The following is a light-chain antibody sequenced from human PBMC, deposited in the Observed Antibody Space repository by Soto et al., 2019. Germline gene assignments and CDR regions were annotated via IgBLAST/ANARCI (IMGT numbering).Light chain of an antibody. J-gene: IGLJ1*01. CDR2: EVS. CDR3: SSYTSSSTPYV. Sequence: QSVLTQPPSVSGAPGQRVTISCTGTSSDVGGYNYVSWYQQHPGKAPKLMIYEVSNRPSGVSNRFSGSKSGNTASLTISGLQAEDEADYYCSSYTSSSTPYVFGTGTKLTVL. CDR1: SSDVGGYNY. V-gene: IGLV2-14*01.